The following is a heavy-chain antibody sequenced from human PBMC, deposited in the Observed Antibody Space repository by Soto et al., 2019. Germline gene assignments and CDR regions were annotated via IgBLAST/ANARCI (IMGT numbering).Heavy chain of an antibody. CDR2: ISGSGGST. D-gene: IGHD3-22*01. J-gene: IGHJ4*02. Sequence: GGSLRLSCAASGFTFSSYAMSWVRQAPGKGLEWVSAISGSGGSTYYADSVKGRFTISRDNSKNTLYLQMNSLRAEDTAVYYCAKDLGGRHYYDSSGCDYWGQGTLVTVSS. V-gene: IGHV3-23*01. CDR1: GFTFSSYA. CDR3: AKDLGGRHYYDSSGCDY.